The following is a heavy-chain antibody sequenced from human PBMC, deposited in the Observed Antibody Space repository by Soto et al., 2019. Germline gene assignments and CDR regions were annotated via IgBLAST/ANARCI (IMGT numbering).Heavy chain of an antibody. J-gene: IGHJ6*02. CDR2: INTDGSTT. CDR3: ARGIYLKYVLDV. D-gene: IGHD3-16*02. Sequence: EVPLVESGGRLVQPGGSLRLSCAASEFPFNNYWMHWVRQVPGTGLEWVSRINTDGSTTNYADTVMGRFTISRDNADNTVYLQMNSMRAEDTAVYYCARGIYLKYVLDVWGQGATVTVSS. CDR1: EFPFNNYW. V-gene: IGHV3-74*01.